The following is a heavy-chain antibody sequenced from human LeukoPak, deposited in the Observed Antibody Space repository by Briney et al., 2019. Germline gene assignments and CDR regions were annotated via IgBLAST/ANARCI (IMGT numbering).Heavy chain of an antibody. D-gene: IGHD3-16*01. CDR2: MNPNSGNT. CDR1: GYTFTSYY. CDR3: ARWGTWGRFDY. V-gene: IGHV1-8*02. Sequence: GASVKVSCKASGYTFTSYYMHWVRQATGQGLEWMGWMNPNSGNTGYAQKFQGRVTMTRNTSISTAYMELSSLRSEDTAVYYCARWGTWGRFDYWGQGTLVTVSS. J-gene: IGHJ4*02.